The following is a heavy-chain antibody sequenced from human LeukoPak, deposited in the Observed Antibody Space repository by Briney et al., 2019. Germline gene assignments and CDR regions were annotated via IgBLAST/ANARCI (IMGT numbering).Heavy chain of an antibody. J-gene: IGHJ4*02. V-gene: IGHV3-66*02. CDR3: ARDRDYDSSGYYYNDY. CDR2: IYSGGST. D-gene: IGHD3-22*01. CDR1: GFTVSSNY. Sequence: GGSLRLSCAASGFTVSSNYMSWVRQAPGKGLEWVSVIYSGGSTYYAASGKGRFTISRDNSKNTLYLQMNSPRAEDTAVYYCARDRDYDSSGYYYNDYWGQGTLVTVSS.